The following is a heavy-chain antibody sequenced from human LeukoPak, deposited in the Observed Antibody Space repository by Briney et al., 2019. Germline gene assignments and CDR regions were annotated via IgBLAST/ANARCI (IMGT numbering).Heavy chain of an antibody. V-gene: IGHV1-69*13. Sequence: SVKVSCKASGGTFSSYAVSWVRQAPGQGLEWMGGIIPIFGTANYAQKFQGRVTITADESTSTAYMELSSLRSEDTAVYYCARDRDFWSGYYSDYYYGMDVWGQGTTVTVSS. J-gene: IGHJ6*02. CDR3: ARDRDFWSGYYSDYYYGMDV. D-gene: IGHD3-3*01. CDR2: IIPIFGTA. CDR1: GGTFSSYA.